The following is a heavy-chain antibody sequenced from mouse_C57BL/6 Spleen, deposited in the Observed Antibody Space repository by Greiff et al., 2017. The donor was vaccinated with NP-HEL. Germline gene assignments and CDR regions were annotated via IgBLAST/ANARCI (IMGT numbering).Heavy chain of an antibody. CDR1: GYSFTGYY. D-gene: IGHD2-1*01. J-gene: IGHJ2*01. Sequence: EVQLQQSGPELVKPGASVKISCKASGYSFTGYYMNWVKQSPEKSLEWIGEINPSTGGTTYNQKFKAKATLTVDKSSSTAYMQLKSLTSEDSAVYYCAMLWYYGGGYFDYWGQGTTLTVSS. CDR2: INPSTGGT. CDR3: AMLWYYGGGYFDY. V-gene: IGHV1-42*01.